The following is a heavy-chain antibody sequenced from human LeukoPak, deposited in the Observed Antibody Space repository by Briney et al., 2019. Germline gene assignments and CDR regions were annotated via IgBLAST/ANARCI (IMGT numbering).Heavy chain of an antibody. J-gene: IGHJ4*02. CDR1: GFTFSSHA. D-gene: IGHD1-26*01. Sequence: PGRSLRLSCAASGFTFSSHAMHWVRQAPGKGLEWVSFLSYDGSVKYYTDSVEGRFTNSRDNSRNTLYLQMNCLGPQDTAVYYCARDISGRYSFDYWGQGTLVTVSS. V-gene: IGHV3-30-3*01. CDR2: LSYDGSVK. CDR3: ARDISGRYSFDY.